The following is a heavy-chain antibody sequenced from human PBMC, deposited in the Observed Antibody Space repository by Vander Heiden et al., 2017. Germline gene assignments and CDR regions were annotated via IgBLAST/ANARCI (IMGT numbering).Heavy chain of an antibody. J-gene: IGHJ3*02. D-gene: IGHD2-15*01. Sequence: QVQLVQSGAEVKKPGSSVKVSCKASGGTFSNYAVSWVRQAPGEGLEWMGGISPIPGIANYAQKFQGRVTITADKSTSTAYMELSRMRSEDTAVYYYAGESDPGYDGFDIWGQGTVVTV. V-gene: IGHV1-69*10. CDR3: AGESDPGYDGFDI. CDR2: ISPIPGIA. CDR1: GGTFSNYA.